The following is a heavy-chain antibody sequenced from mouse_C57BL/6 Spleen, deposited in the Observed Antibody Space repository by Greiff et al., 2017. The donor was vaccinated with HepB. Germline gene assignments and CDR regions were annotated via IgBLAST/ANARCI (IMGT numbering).Heavy chain of an antibody. CDR3: AKEGVYYAMDY. V-gene: IGHV5-4*01. CDR2: ISDGGSYT. J-gene: IGHJ4*01. CDR1: GFTFSSYA. Sequence: EVKLMESGGGLVKPGGSLKLSCAASGFTFSSYAMSWVRQTPEKRLEWVATISDGGSYTYYPDNVKGRFTISRDNAKNNLYMQMSHLKAKDTAMYYCAKEGVYYAMDYWGQGTSVTVSS.